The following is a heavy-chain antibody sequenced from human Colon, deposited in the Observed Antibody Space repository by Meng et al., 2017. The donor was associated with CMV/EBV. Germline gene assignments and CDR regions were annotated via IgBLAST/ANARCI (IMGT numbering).Heavy chain of an antibody. CDR1: GITSNSVW. D-gene: IGHD2-21*01. J-gene: IGHJ6*02. CDR3: ARDQAGDPLFYYTGLDV. CDR2: IKGKSDGATI. V-gene: IGHV3-15*01. Sequence: GESLKISCVASGITSNSVWMSWVRQVPGKGLEWIGRIKGKSDGATIDYAAPVKGRFTISRDSAKTSVFLQMNNLRAEDTALYYCARDQAGDPLFYYTGLDVWGHGTPVTVSS.